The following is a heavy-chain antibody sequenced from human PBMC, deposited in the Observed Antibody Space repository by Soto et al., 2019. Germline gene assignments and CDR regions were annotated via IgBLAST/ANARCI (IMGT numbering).Heavy chain of an antibody. J-gene: IGHJ6*02. D-gene: IGHD5-12*01. V-gene: IGHV4-30-2*03. CDR2: IYHSGST. Sequence: KTSETLSLTCAVSGGSISSGGYSWSWIRQPPGKGLEWIGYIYHSGSTYNSPSLQSRVTISVDTSKNQFSLKLSSVTAADTAVYYCVKHRGYSAGYGMDVWGQGTTVTVSS. CDR3: VKHRGYSAGYGMDV. CDR1: GGSISSGGYS.